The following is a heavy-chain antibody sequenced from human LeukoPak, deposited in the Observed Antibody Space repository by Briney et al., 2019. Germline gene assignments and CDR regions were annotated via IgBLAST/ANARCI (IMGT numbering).Heavy chain of an antibody. CDR3: AREIVAGAFDY. V-gene: IGHV3-11*01. CDR2: ISSSGDIK. J-gene: IGHJ4*02. Sequence: GGSLRLSCAASGFTFSDYYMSWIRQAPGKGLEWVSDISSSGDIKSYADFVKGRFTISRDNAKTSLHLQMNSLRAEDTAVYYCAREIVAGAFDYWGQGTLVTVSS. CDR1: GFTFSDYY. D-gene: IGHD6-19*01.